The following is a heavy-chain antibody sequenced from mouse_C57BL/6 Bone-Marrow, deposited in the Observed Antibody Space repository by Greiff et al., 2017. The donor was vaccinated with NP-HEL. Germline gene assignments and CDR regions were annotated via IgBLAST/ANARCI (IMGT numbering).Heavy chain of an antibody. V-gene: IGHV14-2*01. Sequence: VQLQQSGAELVKPGASVKLSCTASGFNIKDYYMHWVKQRPEQGLEWIGRIDPEDGDTKYAPKFQGKATITADTSSNTAYLQLSSLTSEDTAVYYCARIPNYYCSSYAMDYWGQGTSVTVSS. CDR3: ARIPNYYCSSYAMDY. D-gene: IGHD1-1*01. J-gene: IGHJ4*01. CDR1: GFNIKDYY. CDR2: IDPEDGDT.